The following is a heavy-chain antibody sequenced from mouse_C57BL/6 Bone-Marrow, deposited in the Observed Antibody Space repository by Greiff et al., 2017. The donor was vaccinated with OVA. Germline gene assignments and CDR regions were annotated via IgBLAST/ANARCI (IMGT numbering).Heavy chain of an antibody. CDR2: ISSGSSTI. V-gene: IGHV5-17*01. CDR1: GFTFSDYG. J-gene: IGHJ1*03. Sequence: EVNLVESGGGLVKPGGSLKLSCAASGFTFSDYGMHWVRQAPEKGLEWVAYISSGSSTIYYADTVKGRFTISRDNAKNTLFLQMTSLRSEDTAMYYCARRARGYFDVWGTGTTVTVSS. CDR3: ARRARGYFDV.